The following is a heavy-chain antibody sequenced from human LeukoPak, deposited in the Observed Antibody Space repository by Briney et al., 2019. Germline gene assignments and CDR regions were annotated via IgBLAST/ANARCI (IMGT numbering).Heavy chain of an antibody. V-gene: IGHV3-23*01. CDR2: ISGSGDST. CDR3: ARLSGVRGAHYYYYMDV. CDR1: GFTFSSYA. Sequence: GGSLRLSCAASGFTFSSYAMSWVRQAPGKGLEWVSAISGSGDSTYYADSVKGRFTISRDNSKKTLYLQLNSLRAEDTAVYYCARLSGVRGAHYYYYMDVWGKGTTVTISS. D-gene: IGHD3-10*01. J-gene: IGHJ6*03.